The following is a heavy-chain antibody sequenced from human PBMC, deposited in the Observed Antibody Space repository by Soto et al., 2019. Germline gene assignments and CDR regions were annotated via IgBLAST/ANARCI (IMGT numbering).Heavy chain of an antibody. Sequence: EVQLVESGGGLVKPGGSLSLSCEASGFTFSSYSINWVRQAPGEGLEWVSSIITNITSIYYADSVKGRFTISRDNAKNSLFLQMNSLRAEDTAVYYCARGYGDYIPDAFNIWGQGTMVTVSS. D-gene: IGHD4-17*01. CDR3: ARGYGDYIPDAFNI. CDR2: IITNITSI. V-gene: IGHV3-21*01. CDR1: GFTFSSYS. J-gene: IGHJ3*02.